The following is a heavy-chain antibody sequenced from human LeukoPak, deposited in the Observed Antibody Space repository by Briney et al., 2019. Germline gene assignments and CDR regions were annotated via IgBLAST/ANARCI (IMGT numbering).Heavy chain of an antibody. CDR3: ARDWEGCSSTSCPAAFDI. CDR1: GFTFSDYY. J-gene: IGHJ3*02. CDR2: ISTGGTTI. Sequence: GGSLRLSCAASGFTFSDYYMSRIRQAPGKGLEWVSYISTGGTTIYYADSVKGRFTISRDNAKNSLYLQMNSLRAEDTAVYYCARDWEGCSSTSCPAAFDIWGQGTVVTVSS. V-gene: IGHV3-11*04. D-gene: IGHD2-2*01.